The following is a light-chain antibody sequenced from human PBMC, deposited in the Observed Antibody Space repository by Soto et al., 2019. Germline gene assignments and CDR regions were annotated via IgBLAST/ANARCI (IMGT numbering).Light chain of an antibody. Sequence: DIQVTQSPSSVSASVGDRVTITCLASQDLAGYLAWYQHKPGRTPELLIHGASRRQSGVPARFSGSGSGTDFTLSINSLQPADFATYYCQQAYSFPITFGQGTRLDI. CDR2: GAS. V-gene: IGKV1D-12*01. CDR3: QQAYSFPIT. CDR1: QDLAGY. J-gene: IGKJ5*01.